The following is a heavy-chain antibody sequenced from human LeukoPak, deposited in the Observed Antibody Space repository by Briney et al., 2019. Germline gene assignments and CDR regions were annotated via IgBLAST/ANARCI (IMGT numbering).Heavy chain of an antibody. J-gene: IGHJ6*02. V-gene: IGHV4-59*01. Sequence: SETLSLTCTVSGGSISSYYWSWIRQPPGKGLEWIGYIYYSGSTNYNPSLKSRVTISVDTSKNQFSLKLSSVTAADTAVYYCARDRIDGSGSYYNRIYYYYGMDVWGQGTTVTVSS. CDR2: IYYSGST. CDR3: ARDRIDGSGSYYNRIYYYYGMDV. CDR1: GGSISSYY. D-gene: IGHD3-10*01.